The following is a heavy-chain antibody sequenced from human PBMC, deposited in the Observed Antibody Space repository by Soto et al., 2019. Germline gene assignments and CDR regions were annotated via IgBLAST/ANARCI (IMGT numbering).Heavy chain of an antibody. CDR2: IIPILGIA. J-gene: IGHJ3*02. D-gene: IGHD5-12*01. CDR3: ARDPHYDGNDEYAFDI. Sequence: QVQLVQSGAEVKKPGSSVKVSCKASGGTFSSYTISWVRQAPGQGLEWMGRIIPILGIANYAQKFQGRVTITADKSTRTAYMELSSLRSEATAVYYCARDPHYDGNDEYAFDIWGQGTMVTVSS. CDR1: GGTFSSYT. V-gene: IGHV1-69*08.